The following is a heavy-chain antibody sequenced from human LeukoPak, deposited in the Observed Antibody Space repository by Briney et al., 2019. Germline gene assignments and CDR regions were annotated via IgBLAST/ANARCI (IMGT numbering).Heavy chain of an antibody. V-gene: IGHV3-30-3*01. D-gene: IGHD3-3*01. CDR2: ISYDGSNK. CDR3: ARGLTYYDFWSGYYDYYYYYGMDV. Sequence: GGSLRLSCAASGFTFSSYAMHWVRQAPGKGLEWVAVISYDGSNKYYADSVKGRFTISRDNSKNTLYLQMNSPRAEDTAVYYCARGLTYYDFWSGYYDYYYYYGMDVWGQGTTVTVSS. CDR1: GFTFSSYA. J-gene: IGHJ6*02.